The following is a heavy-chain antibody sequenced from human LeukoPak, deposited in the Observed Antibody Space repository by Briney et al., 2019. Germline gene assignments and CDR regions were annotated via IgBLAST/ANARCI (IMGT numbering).Heavy chain of an antibody. CDR1: GFTFSGYH. CDR3: ACPAAKPECGY. CDR2: ISTAGTSI. J-gene: IGHJ4*02. V-gene: IGHV3-48*02. D-gene: IGHD2-2*02. Sequence: GGSLRLSCAASGFTFSGYHINWVRQAPGKGLEWISYISTAGTSIHYADSVRGRFTISRDNAKNSLSLQMNSLRDEDTAVYYCACPAAKPECGYWGQGTLVTVSS.